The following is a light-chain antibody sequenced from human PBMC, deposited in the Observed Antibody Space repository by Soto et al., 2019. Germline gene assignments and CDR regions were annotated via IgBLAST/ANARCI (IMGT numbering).Light chain of an antibody. CDR3: CSYAGSSTVRAV. Sequence: QSVLTQPASVSGSPGQSITISCTGTSSDVGSYNLVSWYQQHPGKAPKLMIYEVSKRPSGVSNRFSGSKSGNTASLTISGLQAEDEADYYCCSYAGSSTVRAVFGGGTQLTVL. J-gene: IGLJ7*01. CDR2: EVS. CDR1: SSDVGSYNL. V-gene: IGLV2-23*02.